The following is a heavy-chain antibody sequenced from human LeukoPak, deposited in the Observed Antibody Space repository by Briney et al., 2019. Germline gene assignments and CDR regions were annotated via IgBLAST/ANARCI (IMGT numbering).Heavy chain of an antibody. CDR1: GFTFDDYA. CDR2: ISGDGGST. J-gene: IGHJ4*02. D-gene: IGHD3-10*01. Sequence: GGSLRLSCAASGFTFDDYAMHWVRQAPGKSPEWVSLISGDGGSTFYADSVKGRFTISRDNSKNTVYLQMNSLRAEDTAVYYCARDFSYYGSGSPYYFDHWGQGTLVTVSS. CDR3: ARDFSYYGSGSPYYFDH. V-gene: IGHV3-43*02.